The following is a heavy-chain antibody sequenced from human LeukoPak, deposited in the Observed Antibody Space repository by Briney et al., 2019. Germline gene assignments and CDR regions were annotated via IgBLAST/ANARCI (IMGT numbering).Heavy chain of an antibody. V-gene: IGHV3-48*03. J-gene: IGHJ3*02. CDR2: ISTSGDTM. CDR3: ARDVDESYYYDSSGNPSGAVDI. CDR1: GFTFRSYE. D-gene: IGHD3-22*01. Sequence: PGRSLRLSCAASGFTFRSYEIHWIRQAPGKGLEWISYISTSGDTMYYADSVKGRFTISRDNAKNSVYLHMNSLRAEDTAVYYCARDVDESYYYDSSGNPSGAVDIWGQGTTVTVSS.